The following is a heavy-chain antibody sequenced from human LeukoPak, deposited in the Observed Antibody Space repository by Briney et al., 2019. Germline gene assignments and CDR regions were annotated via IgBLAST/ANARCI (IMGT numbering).Heavy chain of an antibody. CDR3: ARWAYDYVWGSYKALDP. Sequence: PSETLSLTCTVSGGSISSYYWSWIRQPAGKGLEWIGRIYTSGSTNYNPSLKSRVTMSVDTSKNQFSLKLSSVTAADTAVYYCARWAYDYVWGSYKALDPWGQGTLVTVSS. J-gene: IGHJ5*02. CDR2: IYTSGST. D-gene: IGHD3-16*01. V-gene: IGHV4-4*07. CDR1: GGSISSYY.